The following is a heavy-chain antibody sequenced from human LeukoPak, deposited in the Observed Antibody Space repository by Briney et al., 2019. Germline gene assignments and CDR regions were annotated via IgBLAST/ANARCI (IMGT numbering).Heavy chain of an antibody. CDR2: LTHSGRT. CDR3: ARGTPGYDY. V-gene: IGHV4-34*01. J-gene: IGHJ4*02. D-gene: IGHD4-23*01. CDR1: GFTFSSYE. Sequence: PGGSLRLSCAASGFTFSSYEMNWVRQAPGKGLEWIGELTHSGRTNYNPSLESRVTISVDTSDNQFSLKLTSVTVADTAVYYCARGTPGYDYWGQGTLVTVSS.